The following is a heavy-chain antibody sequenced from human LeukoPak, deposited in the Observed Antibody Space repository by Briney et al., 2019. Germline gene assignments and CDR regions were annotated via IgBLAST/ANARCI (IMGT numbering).Heavy chain of an antibody. Sequence: PSETLSLTCTVSGGSISSSNWWSWVRQPPGKGLEWIGEIYHSGSTNYNPSLKSRVTISVDKSKNQFSLKLSSVTAADTAVYYCARMSPRYYYGSGGLPGSDYWGQGTLVTVSP. CDR1: GGSISSSNW. CDR3: ARMSPRYYYGSGGLPGSDY. J-gene: IGHJ4*02. V-gene: IGHV4-4*02. D-gene: IGHD3-10*01. CDR2: IYHSGST.